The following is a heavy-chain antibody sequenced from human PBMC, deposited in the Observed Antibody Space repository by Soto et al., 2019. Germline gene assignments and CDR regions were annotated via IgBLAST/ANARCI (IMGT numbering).Heavy chain of an antibody. V-gene: IGHV1-69*06. CDR1: GGTFSSYA. CDR3: ASSFDSKDVLYYFDY. J-gene: IGHJ4*02. Sequence: SVKVSCKASGGTFSSYAISWVRQAPGQGLEWMGGIIPIFGTANYAQKFQGRVTITADKSTSTAYMELSSLRSEDTAVYYCASSFDSKDVLYYFDYWGQGTLVTVSS. CDR2: IIPIFGTA. D-gene: IGHD3-22*01.